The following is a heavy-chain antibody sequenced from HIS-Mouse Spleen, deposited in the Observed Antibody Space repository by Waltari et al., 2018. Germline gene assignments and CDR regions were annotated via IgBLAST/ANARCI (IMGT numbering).Heavy chain of an antibody. D-gene: IGHD1-1*01. CDR3: ARDLELDAFDI. J-gene: IGHJ3*02. CDR1: GFTFSSYW. CDR2: INSDGSRT. V-gene: IGHV3-74*01. Sequence: EVQLVESGGGLVQPGGSLRLSCAASGFTFSSYWMHWVRQAPGKGLVWVSRINSDGSRTSYAVKGRFTSSRDNAKNTLYLQMNSLRAEDTAVYYCARDLELDAFDIWGQGTMVTVSS.